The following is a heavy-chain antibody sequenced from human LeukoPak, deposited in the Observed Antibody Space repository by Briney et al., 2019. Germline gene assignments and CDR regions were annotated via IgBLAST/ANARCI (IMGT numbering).Heavy chain of an antibody. J-gene: IGHJ4*02. D-gene: IGHD1-26*01. CDR2: IYYSGST. V-gene: IGHV4-59*01. CDR3: AREIVGATYFDY. Sequence: PSETLSLTCTVSGGSISSYYWSWIRQPPGKGLEWIGYIYYSGSTNYNPSLKSRVTMSVDTSKNQFSLKLSSVTAADTAVYYCAREIVGATYFDYWGQGTLVTVSS. CDR1: GGSISSYY.